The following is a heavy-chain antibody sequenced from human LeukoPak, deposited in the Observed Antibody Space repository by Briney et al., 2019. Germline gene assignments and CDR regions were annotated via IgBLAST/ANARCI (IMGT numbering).Heavy chain of an antibody. CDR1: GFTFSTYA. Sequence: GGSLRLSCAASGFTFSTYAMNWVRQAPGKGLEWVAVISYDGRQNYYADSVKGRFTIPRDNSKNTLYLQMNSLRAEDTAVYYCAKDQARGSWDIVVVPAAIRYFDYWGQGTLVTVSS. J-gene: IGHJ4*02. CDR2: ISYDGRQN. CDR3: AKDQARGSWDIVVVPAAIRYFDY. D-gene: IGHD2-2*02. V-gene: IGHV3-30*04.